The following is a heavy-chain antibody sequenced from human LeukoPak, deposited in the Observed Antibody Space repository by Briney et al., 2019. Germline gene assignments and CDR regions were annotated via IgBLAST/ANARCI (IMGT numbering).Heavy chain of an antibody. CDR1: GYTFTSYY. CDR2: INPSGGST. V-gene: IGHV1-46*01. J-gene: IGHJ4*02. Sequence: ASVKVSCKASGYTFTSYYIHWVRQAPGQGLEWMGIINPSGGSTSYAQKFQGRVTMTRDTSTTTVYMEVSSLRSEDTAVYYCARGDVWWELVYWGQGTQVTVSS. D-gene: IGHD1-26*01. CDR3: ARGDVWWELVY.